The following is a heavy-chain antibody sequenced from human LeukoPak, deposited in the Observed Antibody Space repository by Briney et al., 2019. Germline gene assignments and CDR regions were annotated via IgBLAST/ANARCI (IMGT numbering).Heavy chain of an antibody. CDR2: IYTSGST. V-gene: IGHV4-61*02. CDR1: GGSISSGSYY. D-gene: IGHD3-10*01. CDR3: ARAAVVLWFGEYNWFDP. J-gene: IGHJ5*02. Sequence: SETLSLTCTVSGGSISSGSYYWSWIRQPAGRGLEWIGCIYTSGSTNYNPSLKSRVTISVDTSKNQFSLKLSSVTAADTAVYYCARAAVVLWFGEYNWFDPWGQGTLVTVSS.